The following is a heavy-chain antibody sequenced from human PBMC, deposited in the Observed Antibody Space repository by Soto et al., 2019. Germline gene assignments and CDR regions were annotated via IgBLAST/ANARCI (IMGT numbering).Heavy chain of an antibody. CDR1: GFTFSPYG. J-gene: IGHJ4*02. V-gene: IGHV3-30*18. Sequence: PGESMRLPCAASGFTFSPYGIHWVRQAQDKGMEWVSIISYDESKKFYAESVKGRFTISRDNAKNTVYLQMNSLRGEDTAVYYCAKDYYRGYIYAHDYWGQGTLVTVSS. D-gene: IGHD5-18*01. CDR2: ISYDESKK. CDR3: AKDYYRGYIYAHDY.